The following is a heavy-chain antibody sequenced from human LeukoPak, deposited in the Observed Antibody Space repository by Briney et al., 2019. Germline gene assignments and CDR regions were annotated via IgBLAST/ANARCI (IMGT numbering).Heavy chain of an antibody. CDR1: GFSLSTRGVG. V-gene: IGHV2-5*02. D-gene: IGHD3-9*01. Sequence: SGPTLVNPTQTLTLTCTFSGFSLSTRGVGVGWSRQPPVKALEWLALSYWDADKRYIPSLKSRLTITKDSSKNQVVLTMTNMDPVDTATYYSAHRLMTSRYFDWLLYGDAFDIWGQGTMVTVSS. CDR2: SYWDADK. J-gene: IGHJ3*02. CDR3: AHRLMTSRYFDWLLYGDAFDI.